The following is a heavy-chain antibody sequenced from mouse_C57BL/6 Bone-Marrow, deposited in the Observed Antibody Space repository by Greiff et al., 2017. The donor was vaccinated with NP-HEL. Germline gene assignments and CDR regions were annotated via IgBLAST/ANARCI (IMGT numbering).Heavy chain of an antibody. V-gene: IGHV1-82*01. D-gene: IGHD1-1*01. J-gene: IGHJ2*01. CDR1: GYAFSSSW. CDR2: IYPGDGDT. CDR3: ARRTVVATGDY. Sequence: QLQQSGPELVKPGASVKISCKASGYAFSSSWMNWVKQRPGKGLEWIGRIYPGDGDTNYNGKFKGKATLTADKSSSTAYMQLSSLTSEDSAVYFCARRTVVATGDYWGQGTTLTVSS.